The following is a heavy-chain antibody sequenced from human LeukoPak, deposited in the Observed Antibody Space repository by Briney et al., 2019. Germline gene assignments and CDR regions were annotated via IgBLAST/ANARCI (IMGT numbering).Heavy chain of an antibody. CDR2: ISRSGGST. Sequence: PGGSPRLSCVASGFTFSSFAMSWVRQGPGEGLEWLSSISRSGGSTYYADSVKGRFIISRDNSKNTLYLQMSSLRADDTAVYYCAKRQRIALFGVNTDYFDYWGQGTLVTVSS. D-gene: IGHD3-3*01. V-gene: IGHV3-23*01. CDR3: AKRQRIALFGVNTDYFDY. CDR1: GFTFSSFA. J-gene: IGHJ4*02.